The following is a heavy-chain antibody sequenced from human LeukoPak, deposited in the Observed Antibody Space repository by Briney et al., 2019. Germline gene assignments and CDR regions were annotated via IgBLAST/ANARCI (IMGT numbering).Heavy chain of an antibody. CDR2: IIPIFGTA. CDR3: ARGWDHDSDGRPTAYVY. CDR1: GGIFSRYA. V-gene: IGHV1-69*13. D-gene: IGHD3-22*01. Sequence: GASVKVSCKASGGIFSRYAISWVRQAPGQGLEWMGGIIPIFGTANYAQKFQGRVTITADESTSTAYMELSSLRPEDTAVYYCARGWDHDSDGRPTAYVYWGQGTLVTVSS. J-gene: IGHJ4*02.